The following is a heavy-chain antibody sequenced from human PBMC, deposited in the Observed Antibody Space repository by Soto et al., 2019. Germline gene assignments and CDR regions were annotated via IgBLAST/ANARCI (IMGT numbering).Heavy chain of an antibody. V-gene: IGHV4-4*02. Sequence: QVQLQESGPGLVTPSGTLSLTCSVSGVSISRSNWWTWVRQAPGKGLEWIGELYPSGGTTYNPSLQNRVTISVDYSKNPRALTLPSVTAADTAVYYCARWLHCSNGGRFDPWGKGALVTVSS. CDR2: LYPSGGT. D-gene: IGHD2-8*01. CDR1: GVSISRSNW. CDR3: ARWLHCSNGGRFDP. J-gene: IGHJ5*02.